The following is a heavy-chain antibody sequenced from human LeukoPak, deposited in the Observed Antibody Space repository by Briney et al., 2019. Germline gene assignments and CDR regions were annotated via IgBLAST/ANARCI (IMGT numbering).Heavy chain of an antibody. CDR2: ISSSSSSI. CDR1: GFTFSNAW. Sequence: GGSLRLSCAASGFTFSNAWMSWVRQAPGKGLEWISYISSSSSSIYYADSVKGRFTISRDNAKNSLYLQMNSLRAEDTAVYYCARDGYNCFDYWGQGTLVTVSS. CDR3: ARDGYNCFDY. D-gene: IGHD5-24*01. J-gene: IGHJ4*02. V-gene: IGHV3-48*01.